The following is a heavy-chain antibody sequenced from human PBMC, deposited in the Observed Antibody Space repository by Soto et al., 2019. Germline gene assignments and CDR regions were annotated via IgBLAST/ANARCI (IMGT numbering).Heavy chain of an antibody. J-gene: IGHJ5*02. CDR1: GDSITGSH. V-gene: IGHV4-59*01. CDR3: ASSAIFGREVNTWFDP. CDR2: IYYRGST. D-gene: IGHD2-21*01. Sequence: QVHLQESGPGLVKASETLSLTCTVSGDSITGSHWNWIRQPLGKPLEWIGYIYYRGSTNYNPSLKSRITLSVDTSTNQIFLRLNSVTAADTAVYHCASSAIFGREVNTWFDPWGQGILVTVSS.